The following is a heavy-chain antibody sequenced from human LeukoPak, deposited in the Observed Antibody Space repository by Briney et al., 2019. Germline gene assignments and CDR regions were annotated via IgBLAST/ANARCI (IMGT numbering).Heavy chain of an antibody. D-gene: IGHD3-22*01. Sequence: SETLSLTCTVSGGSISSSSYYWGWIRQPPGKGLEWIGSIYYSGSTYYNPSLKSRVTISVDTSKNQFSLKLSSVTAADTAVYYCARDQYYYDSSGPYWGQGTLVTVSS. V-gene: IGHV4-39*07. CDR3: ARDQYYYDSSGPY. CDR1: GGSISSSSYY. CDR2: IYYSGST. J-gene: IGHJ4*02.